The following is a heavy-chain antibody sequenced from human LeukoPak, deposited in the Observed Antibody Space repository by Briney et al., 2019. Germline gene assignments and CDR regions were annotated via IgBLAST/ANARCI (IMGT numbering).Heavy chain of an antibody. V-gene: IGHV1-24*01. CDR1: GGTFSSYA. CDR3: ATDQRRYFDY. Sequence: ASVKVSCKASGGTFSSYAISWVRQAPGQGLEWMGGFDPEDGETIYAQKFQGRVTMTEDTSTDTAYMELSSLRSEDTAVYYCATDQRRYFDYWGQGTLVTVSS. J-gene: IGHJ4*02. D-gene: IGHD6-25*01. CDR2: FDPEDGET.